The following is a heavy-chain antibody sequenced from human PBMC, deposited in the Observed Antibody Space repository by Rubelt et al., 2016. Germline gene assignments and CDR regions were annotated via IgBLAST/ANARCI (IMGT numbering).Heavy chain of an antibody. CDR2: VNHAAVT. D-gene: IGHD3-10*01. J-gene: IGHJ4*02. V-gene: IGHV4-34*02. CDR3: ARGASPWYYGTNDYYHY. Sequence: QVQLQQWGEGLLKPSETLSLTCVVSGGSFSGYSWSWVRQPPEKGLEWIGDVNHAAVTVYSPSLKSRVTISLDTSKNHLSLRRDSVTAADTAVYYCARGASPWYYGTNDYYHYWGPGSQVVVSS. CDR1: GGSFSGYS.